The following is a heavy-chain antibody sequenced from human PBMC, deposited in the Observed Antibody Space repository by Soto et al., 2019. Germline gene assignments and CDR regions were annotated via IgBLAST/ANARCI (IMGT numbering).Heavy chain of an antibody. V-gene: IGHV3-7*03. Sequence: EEQLVESEGGLVKPGGSLRLSCVASGFRFSRYWMSWVRQAPGKGLEWVGNIKEDGSAKYYVDSVKGRFTISRDNAKNSLYLQMNSLRADDTAVYYCVRDMDVWGQGTTVTVSS. CDR1: GFRFSRYW. CDR2: IKEDGSAK. J-gene: IGHJ6*02. CDR3: VRDMDV.